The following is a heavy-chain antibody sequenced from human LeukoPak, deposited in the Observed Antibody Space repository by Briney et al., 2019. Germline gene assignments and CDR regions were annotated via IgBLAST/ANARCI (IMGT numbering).Heavy chain of an antibody. CDR3: ARRLCSGGTCGFDY. J-gene: IGHJ4*02. CDR1: GYSFSNYW. V-gene: IGHV5-51*01. Sequence: GESLKISCKGSGYSFSNYWIGWVRQMPEKGLECMGIIYPGDSETRYSPSFQGEVTISADKSISTAYLQWSSLKASDTAMYYCARRLCSGGTCGFDYWGRGTLVTVSS. D-gene: IGHD2-15*01. CDR2: IYPGDSET.